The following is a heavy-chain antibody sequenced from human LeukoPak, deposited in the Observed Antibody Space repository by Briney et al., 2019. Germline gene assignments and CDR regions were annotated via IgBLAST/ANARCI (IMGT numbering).Heavy chain of an antibody. V-gene: IGHV3-23*01. Sequence: GGSLRLSCEASGFTFSGYAMSWVRQAPGKGLEWVAAISGSAGNTYYTDSVKGRFTISRDNSKNTLYLQLTSLRAEDTAVYYCATEYSGRYTVSDNWGQGTPVTVSS. CDR3: ATEYSGRYTVSDN. CDR2: ISGSAGNT. D-gene: IGHD1-26*01. J-gene: IGHJ4*02. CDR1: GFTFSGYA.